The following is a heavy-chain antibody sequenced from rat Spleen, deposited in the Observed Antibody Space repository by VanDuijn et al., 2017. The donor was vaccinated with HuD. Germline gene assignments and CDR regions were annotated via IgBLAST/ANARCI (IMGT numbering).Heavy chain of an antibody. V-gene: IGHV5-20*01. D-gene: IGHD1-2*01. CDR1: GFTFSDYY. Sequence: EVQLVESGGGLVQPGRSLKLSCTASGFTFSDYYMAWVRQGPTEGLEWVASISTGGGNTYYRDSVKGRFTISRDNAKSSLYLQMDSLRSEDTATYYCATGITIKWGQGVMVTVSS. CDR3: ATGITIK. J-gene: IGHJ2*01. CDR2: ISTGGGNT.